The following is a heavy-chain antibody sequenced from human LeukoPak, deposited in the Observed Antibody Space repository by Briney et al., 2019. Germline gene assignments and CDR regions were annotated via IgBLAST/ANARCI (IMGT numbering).Heavy chain of an antibody. CDR1: GFTFSGSA. Sequence: GGSLRLSCAASGFTFSGSAMHWVRQASGKGLEWVGRIRSKANSYATAYAAEVKGRFTVSRDDSKNTAYLQMNSLKTEDTAVYYCTRHMSAFDIWGQGTMVTVSS. J-gene: IGHJ3*02. CDR2: IRSKANSYAT. CDR3: TRHMSAFDI. D-gene: IGHD3-16*01. V-gene: IGHV3-73*01.